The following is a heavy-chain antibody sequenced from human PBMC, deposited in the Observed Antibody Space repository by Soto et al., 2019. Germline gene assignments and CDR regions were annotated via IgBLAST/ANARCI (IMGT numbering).Heavy chain of an antibody. CDR2: ICPGNGNT. D-gene: IGHD3-10*01. J-gene: IGHJ4*02. Sequence: QVQLVQSGAEVQKPGASVKVSCKASGYTFTTYALHWVRQAPGQRLEWLGWICPGNGNTKHAQKFQGRVTITRDTSASTAYMELSSLRSEDTAIYYCAKEMVRGVYRYYFDYWGQGTLVTVSS. V-gene: IGHV1-3*01. CDR1: GYTFTTYA. CDR3: AKEMVRGVYRYYFDY.